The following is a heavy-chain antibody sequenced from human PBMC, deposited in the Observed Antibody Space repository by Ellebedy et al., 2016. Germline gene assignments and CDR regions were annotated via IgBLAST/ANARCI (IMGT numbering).Heavy chain of an antibody. J-gene: IGHJ4*02. Sequence: GGSLRLSCVASGFTFSNDAMTWVRRAPGKGLEWVSVIGGGGVTTYYADSVQGRFTISRDNSKNTLYLQMNSLRAEDAAVYYCAKIMSTGGGFLTDYWGQGTLVTLAS. CDR1: GFTFSNDA. CDR2: IGGGGVTT. V-gene: IGHV3-23*01. CDR3: AKIMSTGGGFLTDY. D-gene: IGHD2-8*02.